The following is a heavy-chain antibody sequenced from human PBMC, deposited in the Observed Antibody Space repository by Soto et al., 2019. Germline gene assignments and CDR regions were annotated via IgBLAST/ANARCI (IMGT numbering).Heavy chain of an antibody. J-gene: IGHJ6*02. V-gene: IGHV3-30*18. CDR2: ISYDGSNK. Sequence: QVQLVESGGGVVQPGRSLRLSCAASGFTFSSYGMHWVRQAPGKGLEWGAVISYDGSNKYYADSVKGRFTISRDNSKNTLYLQMNSLRAEDTAVYYCAKDKGYCISTSCSYYYYYYGMDVWGQGTTVTVSS. CDR3: AKDKGYCISTSCSYYYYYYGMDV. D-gene: IGHD2-2*01. CDR1: GFTFSSYG.